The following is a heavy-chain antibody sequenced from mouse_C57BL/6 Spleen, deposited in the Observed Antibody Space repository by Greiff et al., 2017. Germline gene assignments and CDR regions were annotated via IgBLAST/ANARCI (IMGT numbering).Heavy chain of an antibody. CDR2: IWTGGGT. D-gene: IGHD1-1*01. Sequence: QVQLQQSGPGLVAPSQSLSITCTVSGFSLTSYAISWVRQPPGKGLEWLGVIWTGGGTNYNSALKSRLSISKDNSKSQVFLKMNSLQTDDTARYYCARSDGYYYGSSYYYAMDYWGQGTSVTVSS. CDR3: ARSDGYYYGSSYYYAMDY. V-gene: IGHV2-9-1*01. J-gene: IGHJ4*01. CDR1: GFSLTSYA.